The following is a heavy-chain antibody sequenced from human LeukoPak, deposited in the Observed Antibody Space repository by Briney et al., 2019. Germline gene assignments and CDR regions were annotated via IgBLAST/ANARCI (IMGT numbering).Heavy chain of an antibody. Sequence: EGSLRLSCAASGFTFSSNEMHRVRQAPGEGLEWVSYISSSGSTIYYADSVKGRFTISRDNAKNSLYLQMNSLRAEDTAVYYCARDYGGSSPFDYWGQGTLVTVSS. CDR1: GFTFSSNE. V-gene: IGHV3-48*03. CDR2: ISSSGSTI. CDR3: ARDYGGSSPFDY. D-gene: IGHD4-23*01. J-gene: IGHJ4*02.